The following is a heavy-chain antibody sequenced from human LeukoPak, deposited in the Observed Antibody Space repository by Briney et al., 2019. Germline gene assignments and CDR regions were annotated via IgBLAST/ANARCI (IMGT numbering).Heavy chain of an antibody. CDR3: ARDNGGSRDY. Sequence: ASVKVSCKASGYTFTSYAMNWVRQAPGQGLEWMGWINTDYQNAENAEQFQGRVTLTADTSTSTAYMELRSLTFDDTGVYYCARDNGGSRDYWGQGTLVTVSS. CDR2: INTDYQNA. CDR1: GYTFTSYA. D-gene: IGHD1-26*01. J-gene: IGHJ4*02. V-gene: IGHV1-18*01.